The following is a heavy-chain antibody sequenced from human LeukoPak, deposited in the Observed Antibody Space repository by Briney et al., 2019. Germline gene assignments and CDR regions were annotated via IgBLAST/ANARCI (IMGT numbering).Heavy chain of an antibody. V-gene: IGHV4-59*01. CDR3: AGDRDGFSLFDN. D-gene: IGHD3-3*01. Sequence: SETLSLTCTVSGASIRSNYWGWIRQPPGKGLEWFGGISYSGGVKYNPSFKSRVTILVDSSKREFSLTVISLTAAGTAVYYCAGDRDGFSLFDNGSQGSLVTVSS. J-gene: IGHJ4*02. CDR1: GASIRSNY. CDR2: ISYSGGV.